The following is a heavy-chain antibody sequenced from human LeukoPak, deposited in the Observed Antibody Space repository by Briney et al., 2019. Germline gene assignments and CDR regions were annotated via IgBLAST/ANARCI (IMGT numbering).Heavy chain of an antibody. J-gene: IGHJ4*02. CDR3: TKTSPGVPLDI. V-gene: IGHV4-34*01. CDR1: GLSFTGYY. CDR2: ISHSGRT. D-gene: IGHD2-2*01. Sequence: SETLSLTCAVSGLSFTGYYWSWIRQPPGKGPEWIGEISHSGRTSYNPSLKSRVTISLDTSKNQFSLKLSFATAADTAVYYCTKTSPGVPLDIWGQGALVTVSS.